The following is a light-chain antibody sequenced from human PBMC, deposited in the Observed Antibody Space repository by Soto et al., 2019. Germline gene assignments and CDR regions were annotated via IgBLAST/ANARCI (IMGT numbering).Light chain of an antibody. CDR1: TSDVSGYNY. CDR2: DVS. V-gene: IGLV2-14*01. CDR3: ISYISSSPYVL. J-gene: IGLJ2*01. Sequence: QSALTQPASVSGSPGQAITVSCTGTTSDVSGYNYVSWYQQHPGKAPKLMIYDVSNRPSGVSNRFSGSKSGNTASLTISGRQVEDEADYYCISYISSSPYVLFGGGTKLTVL.